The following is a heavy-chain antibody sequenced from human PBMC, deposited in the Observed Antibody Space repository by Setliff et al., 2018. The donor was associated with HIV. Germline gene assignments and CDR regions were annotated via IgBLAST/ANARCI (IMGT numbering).Heavy chain of an antibody. CDR1: GYTFSNYP. V-gene: IGHV1-3*04. J-gene: IGHJ4*01. CDR3: GRDRFTLTSSIFGF. D-gene: IGHD3-3*01. CDR2: VNTGKGDT. Sequence: ASVKVSCKTSGYTFSNYPIHWLRQAPGQRPEWMGWVNTGKGDTKYSQRFQDRLTITTDSSASSVYMELSSLSSDDTAIYYCGRDRFTLTSSIFGFWGHGTLVTVSS.